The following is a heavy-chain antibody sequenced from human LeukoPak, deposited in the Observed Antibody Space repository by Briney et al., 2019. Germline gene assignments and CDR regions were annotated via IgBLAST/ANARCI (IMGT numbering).Heavy chain of an antibody. CDR2: IYYSGST. Sequence: SETLSLTCTVSGGSISSYYWSWIRQPPGKGLEWIGYIYYSGSTYYNPSLKSRVTISVDTSKNQFSLKLSSVTAAGTAVYYCARGSDGDYGSYYYYMDVWGKGTTVTVSS. D-gene: IGHD4-17*01. V-gene: IGHV4-59*08. CDR1: GGSISSYY. J-gene: IGHJ6*03. CDR3: ARGSDGDYGSYYYYMDV.